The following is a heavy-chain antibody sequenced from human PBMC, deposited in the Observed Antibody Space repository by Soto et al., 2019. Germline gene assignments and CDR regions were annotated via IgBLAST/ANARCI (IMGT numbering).Heavy chain of an antibody. Sequence: GESLNISCKGSGYSFTSYWIGWVRQMPGKGLEWMGIIYPTDSDTRYSLSFQGQVTISADKSINTAYLQWSSLKASDTAMYYCARQDGGAAYYFDYWGQGTLVTVSS. D-gene: IGHD2-21*01. CDR3: ARQDGGAAYYFDY. J-gene: IGHJ4*02. V-gene: IGHV5-51*01. CDR2: IYPTDSDT. CDR1: GYSFTSYW.